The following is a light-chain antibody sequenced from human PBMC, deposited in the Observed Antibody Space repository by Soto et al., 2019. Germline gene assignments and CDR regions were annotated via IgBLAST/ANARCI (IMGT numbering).Light chain of an antibody. J-gene: IGLJ1*01. CDR2: DVS. Sequence: QSALTQPASVYGSPGQSISISSTGKSSEVGAYNYDSLYQQYPGEAPKVIIYDVSHRPAGVSNRFSGSKSGNTASLTISGLQTQDEADYYCSSYTSATTYVFGTGTKVTVL. CDR1: SSEVGAYNY. V-gene: IGLV2-14*01. CDR3: SSYTSATTYV.